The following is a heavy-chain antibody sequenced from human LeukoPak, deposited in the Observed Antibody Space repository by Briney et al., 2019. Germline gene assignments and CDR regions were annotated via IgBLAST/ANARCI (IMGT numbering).Heavy chain of an antibody. J-gene: IGHJ4*02. CDR2: IIPNLGTT. V-gene: IGHV1-69*04. CDR1: GGTSHRHA. CDR3: ATTNDGGGYQWGDFFDF. D-gene: IGHD3-22*01. Sequence: SVTVSCKASGGTSHRHAISLVRQAPGQGLAWLGRIIPNLGTTNRAQIVQDRVTLTADKSTNTAYMELTSLTSDDTAVYYCATTNDGGGYQWGDFFDFWGQGTLVTVSS.